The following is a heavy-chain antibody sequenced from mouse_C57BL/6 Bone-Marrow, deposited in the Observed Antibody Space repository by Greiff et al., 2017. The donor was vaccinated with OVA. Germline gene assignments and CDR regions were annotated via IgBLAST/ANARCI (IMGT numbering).Heavy chain of an antibody. CDR3: TKGGYYDYFDY. D-gene: IGHD1-1*01. CDR1: GFNIKDDY. Sequence: EVHLVESGAELVRPGASVKLSCTASGFNIKDDYMHWVKQRPEQGLEWIGWIDPENGDTEYASKFQGKATITADTSSNTAYLQLSSLTSEDTAVYYCTKGGYYDYFDYWGQGTTLTVSS. CDR2: IDPENGDT. J-gene: IGHJ2*01. V-gene: IGHV14-4*01.